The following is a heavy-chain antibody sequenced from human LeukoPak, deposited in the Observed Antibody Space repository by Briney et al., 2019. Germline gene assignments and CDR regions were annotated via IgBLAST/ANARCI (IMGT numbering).Heavy chain of an antibody. CDR2: IKQDGSEK. CDR1: GFTFSSYW. D-gene: IGHD3-10*01. V-gene: IGHV3-7*03. J-gene: IGHJ4*01. Sequence: PGGSLRLSCAASGFTFSSYWMSWVRQAPGKGLEWVANIKQDGSEKYYVDSVKGGFTISRDNAKNSLYLQMNSLRAEDTAVYYCARGAAAGVIMDYFDYWGHGTLVTVSS. CDR3: ARGAAAGVIMDYFDY.